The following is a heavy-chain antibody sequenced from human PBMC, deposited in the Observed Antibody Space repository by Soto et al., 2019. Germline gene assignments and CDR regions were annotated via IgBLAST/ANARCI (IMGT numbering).Heavy chain of an antibody. CDR1: GYTFTSYD. J-gene: IGHJ4*02. Sequence: ASVKVSCKASGYTFTSYDINWVRQATGQGLEWMGWMNPNSGNTDYAQKFQGRVTMTRNTSISTAYMELSSLSSEDTAVYYCARGAWSSGWYKGYWGQGTLVTVSS. D-gene: IGHD6-19*01. CDR3: ARGAWSSGWYKGY. V-gene: IGHV1-8*01. CDR2: MNPNSGNT.